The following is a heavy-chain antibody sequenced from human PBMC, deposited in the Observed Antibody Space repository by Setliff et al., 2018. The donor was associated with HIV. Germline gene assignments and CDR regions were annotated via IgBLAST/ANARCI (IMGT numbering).Heavy chain of an antibody. CDR1: GGSFIGSSFQ. V-gene: IGHV4-39*01. CDR3: ARQNSGYAPGPFDY. Sequence: SETLSLTCTVSGGSFIGSSFQSTWIRQTPGKGLEWIADIAYSGTTMYTNYNPSLESRVIVSEDTSKNQFSLKLSSVTAADTAVYYCARQNSGYAPGPFDYWGQGILVTVSS. CDR2: IAYSGTT. D-gene: IGHD5-12*01. J-gene: IGHJ4*02.